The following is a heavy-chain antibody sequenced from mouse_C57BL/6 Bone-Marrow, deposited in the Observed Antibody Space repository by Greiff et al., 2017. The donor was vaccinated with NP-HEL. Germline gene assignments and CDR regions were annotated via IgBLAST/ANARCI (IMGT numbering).Heavy chain of an antibody. V-gene: IGHV1-64*01. CDR1: GYTFTSYW. CDR2: IHPNSGST. CDR3: ARLNYYGSSYSAWFAY. Sequence: QVQLQQSGAELVKPGASVKLSCKASGYTFTSYWMHWVKQRPGQGLEWIGMIHPNSGSTNYNEKFKSKATLTVDKSSSTAYMQLSSLTSEDSAVYYGARLNYYGSSYSAWFAYWGQGTLVTVSA. D-gene: IGHD1-1*01. J-gene: IGHJ3*01.